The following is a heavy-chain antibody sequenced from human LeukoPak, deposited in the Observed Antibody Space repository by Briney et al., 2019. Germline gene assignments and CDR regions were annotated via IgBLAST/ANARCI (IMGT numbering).Heavy chain of an antibody. J-gene: IGHJ4*02. D-gene: IGHD1-20*01. V-gene: IGHV3-23*01. CDR1: GFTFSTYA. Sequence: PGGSLRLSCTASGFTFSTYAMTWVRQAPGKGLEWVSSISGGAGSTYYADSVKGRFTISRDNSKNTLYLQMNSLRAEDTAVYYCAKDSLFSPEGYNWILDYWGQGTLVTVSS. CDR2: ISGGAGST. CDR3: AKDSLFSPEGYNWILDY.